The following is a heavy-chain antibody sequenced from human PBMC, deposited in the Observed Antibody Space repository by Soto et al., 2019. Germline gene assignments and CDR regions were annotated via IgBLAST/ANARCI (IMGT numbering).Heavy chain of an antibody. D-gene: IGHD5-18*01. J-gene: IGHJ4*02. CDR2: IANDGINK. Sequence: GGSLRLSCAASGFTFSDHGIHWVRQTPGKGPEWVAVIANDGINKYYADSVKGRFTISRDTSRNTLSLQMNSLRIEDTAVYYCASDSARAPHLVRTAMIELWGKETLETVSS. V-gene: IGHV3-30*03. CDR1: GFTFSDHG. CDR3: ASDSARAPHLVRTAMIEL.